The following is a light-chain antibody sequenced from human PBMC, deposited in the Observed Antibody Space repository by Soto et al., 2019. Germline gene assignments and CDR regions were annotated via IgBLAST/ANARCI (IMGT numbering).Light chain of an antibody. CDR2: EVS. CDR3: RSYTTSGTPV. J-gene: IGLJ3*02. Sequence: QSALTQPASVSGSPGQSITISCTGTSSDVGGYNYLSWYQQHPGKAPKVMIYEVSNRPSGVSNRFSGSKSGNTASLTISGLQAEDEADYFCRSYTTSGTPVFGGGTNLTVL. V-gene: IGLV2-14*01. CDR1: SSDVGGYNY.